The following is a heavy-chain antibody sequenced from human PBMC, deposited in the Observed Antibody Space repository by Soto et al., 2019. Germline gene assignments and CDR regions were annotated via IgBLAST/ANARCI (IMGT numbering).Heavy chain of an antibody. CDR2: ITSSSSTI. J-gene: IGHJ4*02. CDR1: GFTFSSHS. D-gene: IGHD2-2*01. V-gene: IGHV3-48*01. CDR3: AREVLVAPLAMSWFDC. Sequence: GGSLRLSCAASGFTFSSHSMNWVRQAPGKGLEWISYITSSSSTIFYADSVKGRFTISRDNAKNSLYLQLNSLRAEDTAVYYCAREVLVAPLAMSWFDCWGQGSLVTVSS.